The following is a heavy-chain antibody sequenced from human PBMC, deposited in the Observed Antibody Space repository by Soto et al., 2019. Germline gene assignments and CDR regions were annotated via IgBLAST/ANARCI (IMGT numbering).Heavy chain of an antibody. J-gene: IGHJ6*02. D-gene: IGHD3-3*01. CDR2: ISDSGRTI. V-gene: IGHV3-48*03. CDR1: GFTFSSYE. Sequence: GGSLSLSCSASGFTFSSYEMNWVRQAPGKGLEWVSYISDSGRTIYYADSVKGRFTVSRDDAQNSVYLQMDSLRAEDTAVYYCARDLLHYDFWSGYSAYFYYGMDVWGPGTTVTVSS. CDR3: ARDLLHYDFWSGYSAYFYYGMDV.